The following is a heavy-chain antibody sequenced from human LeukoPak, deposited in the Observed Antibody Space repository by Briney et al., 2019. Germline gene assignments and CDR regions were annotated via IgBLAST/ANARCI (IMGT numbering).Heavy chain of an antibody. Sequence: SETLSLTCTVSGGSISTYYWSWIRQPPGKGLEWIGHIYNSGSTNYSPSLKSRVTISVDTSKNQVSLKLIAVTAADSAVYYCARENWNYGEDFWGQGALVTVSS. V-gene: IGHV4-59*12. D-gene: IGHD1-7*01. CDR1: GGSISTYY. J-gene: IGHJ4*02. CDR3: ARENWNYGEDF. CDR2: IYNSGST.